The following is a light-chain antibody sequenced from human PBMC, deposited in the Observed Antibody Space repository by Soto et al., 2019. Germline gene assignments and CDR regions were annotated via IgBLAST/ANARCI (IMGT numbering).Light chain of an antibody. V-gene: IGKV1-39*01. J-gene: IGKJ3*01. CDR2: TTS. CDR1: QNIFTY. CDR3: QQSYSTLT. Sequence: DIQVTQSPSSLSASVGDIVTITFRASQNIFTYLNWYQQRPGKAPNLLIYTTSNLQSGVPSRFSGSGSGTDFTLTISGLQPEDFATYYCQQSYSTLTFGPGTKVDIK.